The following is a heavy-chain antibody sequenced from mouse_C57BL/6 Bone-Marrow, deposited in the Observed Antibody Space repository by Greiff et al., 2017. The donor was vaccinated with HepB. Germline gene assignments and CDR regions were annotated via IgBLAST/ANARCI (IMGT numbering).Heavy chain of an antibody. CDR3: ARSLYYYGSSYYFDY. CDR2: ILPGSGST. V-gene: IGHV1-9*01. J-gene: IGHJ2*01. CDR1: GYTFTGYW. Sequence: QVQLQQPGAELVMPGASVKLSCKATGYTFTGYWIEWVKQRPGHGLEWIGEILPGSGSTNYNEKFKGKATFTADTSSNTAYMQLSSLTTEDSAIYYCARSLYYYGSSYYFDYWGQGTTLTVSS. D-gene: IGHD1-1*01.